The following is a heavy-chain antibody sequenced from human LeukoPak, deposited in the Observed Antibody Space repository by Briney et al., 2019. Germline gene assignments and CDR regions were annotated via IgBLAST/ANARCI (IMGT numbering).Heavy chain of an antibody. CDR1: GFTFSSYD. V-gene: IGHV3-30-3*01. Sequence: GGSLRLSCAASGFTFSSYDMHWVRQAPGKGLEWVAVISYDGSNKYYADSVQGRFTISRDNSKNTLYLQMNSLRAEDTAVYYCARDPYYDTSAYPFDYWGQGTLVTVSS. CDR2: ISYDGSNK. J-gene: IGHJ4*02. CDR3: ARDPYYDTSAYPFDY. D-gene: IGHD3-22*01.